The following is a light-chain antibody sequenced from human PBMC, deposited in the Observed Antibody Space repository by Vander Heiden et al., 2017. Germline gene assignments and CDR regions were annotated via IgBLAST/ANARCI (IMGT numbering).Light chain of an antibody. CDR2: GNS. V-gene: IGLV1-40*01. J-gene: IGLJ2*01. Sequence: SVLTQPPSVSGAPGQRVTISCTGSSSNIGAGYDVHWYQQLPGTAPKLLIYGNSNRPSGVPDRFSGSKPGTSASLAITGLQAEDEADYYCQSYDSSLSGSGVFGGGTKLTVL. CDR3: QSYDSSLSGSGV. CDR1: SSNIGAGYD.